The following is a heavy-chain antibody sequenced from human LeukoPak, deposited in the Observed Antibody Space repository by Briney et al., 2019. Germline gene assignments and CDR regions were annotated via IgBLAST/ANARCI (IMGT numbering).Heavy chain of an antibody. CDR2: INPRGST. Sequence: SETLSLTCGVYGGSFSGYYWSWIRQPPGKGLEWIGEINPRGSTNYNPSLKSRVTLSADTSKNQFSLTLNSVTAADTAVYYCGRRRLGYYFDYWGQGTLVTVSS. J-gene: IGHJ4*02. CDR3: GRRRLGYYFDY. D-gene: IGHD5-24*01. V-gene: IGHV4-34*01. CDR1: GGSFSGYY.